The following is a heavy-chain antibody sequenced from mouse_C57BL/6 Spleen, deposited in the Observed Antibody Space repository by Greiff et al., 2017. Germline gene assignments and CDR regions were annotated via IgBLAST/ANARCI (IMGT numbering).Heavy chain of an antibody. D-gene: IGHD4-1*01. CDR3: TRSTGTYWYFDV. V-gene: IGHV5-9-1*02. CDR2: ISSGGDYL. J-gene: IGHJ1*03. CDR1: GFSFSSYA. Sequence: EVQLVESGEGLVKPGGSLKLSCAASGFSFSSYAMSWVRQTPEKRLEWVAYISSGGDYLYYADTVKGRFTISRDNARNTLYLQMSSLKSEDTDMYYCTRSTGTYWYFDVWGTGTTVTVAS.